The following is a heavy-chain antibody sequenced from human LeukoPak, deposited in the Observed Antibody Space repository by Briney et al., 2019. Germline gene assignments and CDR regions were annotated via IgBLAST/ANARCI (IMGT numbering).Heavy chain of an antibody. D-gene: IGHD2-15*01. CDR3: VRKVIVATNYFDL. J-gene: IGHJ4*02. CDR1: GFTFSSHA. V-gene: IGHV3-23*01. CDR2: ISGSGDRT. Sequence: GGSLRLSCAASGFTFSSHAMSWVRQAPGKGLEWISSISGSGDRTYYADSVKGRLTISRDNSKKTVYVQVNSLRADDTAVYYCVRKVIVATNYFDLWGQGTLVTVSS.